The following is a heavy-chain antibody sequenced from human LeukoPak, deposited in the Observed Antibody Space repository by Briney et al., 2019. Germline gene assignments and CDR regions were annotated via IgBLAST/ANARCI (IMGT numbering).Heavy chain of an antibody. D-gene: IGHD2-2*01. J-gene: IGHJ4*02. Sequence: SETLSLTRTVSGGSISSYYWSWIRQPPGKGLEWIGYIYYSGSTNYNPSLKSRVTISVDTSKNQFSLKLSSVTAADTAVYYCARTRGQYQDFDYWGRGTLVTVSS. V-gene: IGHV4-59*01. CDR1: GGSISSYY. CDR3: ARTRGQYQDFDY. CDR2: IYYSGST.